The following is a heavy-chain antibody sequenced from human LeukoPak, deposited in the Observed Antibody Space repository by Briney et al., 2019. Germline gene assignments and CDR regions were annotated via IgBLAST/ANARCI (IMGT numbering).Heavy chain of an antibody. J-gene: IGHJ4*02. CDR3: ARGGRYSASYYFDY. Sequence: PSETLSLTCTVSGGSISSGDYYWSWIRQPPGKGLEWIGYIYYSGSTYYNPSLKSRVTISVDTSKNQFSLKLSSVTAADTAVYYCARGGRYSASYYFDYWGQGTLVTVSS. V-gene: IGHV4-30-4*01. CDR1: GGSISSGDYY. CDR2: IYYSGST. D-gene: IGHD6-13*01.